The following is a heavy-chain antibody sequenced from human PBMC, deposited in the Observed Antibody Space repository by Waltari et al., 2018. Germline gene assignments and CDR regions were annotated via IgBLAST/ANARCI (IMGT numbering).Heavy chain of an antibody. Sequence: EVHLVQSGGGLIQPGGSLRLSCGVSGFTFKNYWMTWVRQAPGKGLGWVANRNQDEPDKNYVDSVEGRFTISRDNAQNSVYLQMNSLRAEDTAVYYCARDVPNGYFDYWGSGTLVTVSS. D-gene: IGHD1-1*01. CDR3: ARDVPNGYFDY. CDR2: RNQDEPDK. CDR1: GFTFKNYW. V-gene: IGHV3-7*01. J-gene: IGHJ4*02.